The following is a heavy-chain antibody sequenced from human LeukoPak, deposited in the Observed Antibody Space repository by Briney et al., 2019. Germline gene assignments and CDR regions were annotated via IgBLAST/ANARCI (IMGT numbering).Heavy chain of an antibody. CDR1: GYTFSDYY. CDR2: INPYSGGT. D-gene: IGHD6-19*01. J-gene: IGHJ4*02. CDR3: ATLRRSGWYIGD. V-gene: IGHV1-2*02. Sequence: ASVKVSCKASGYTFSDYYMHWVRQAPGQGLEWMGWINPYSGGTNYAEKVQGRVTMTRDTSMTTAYMELSSLRSDDTAMYYCATLRRSGWYIGDWGQGPLVTVSS.